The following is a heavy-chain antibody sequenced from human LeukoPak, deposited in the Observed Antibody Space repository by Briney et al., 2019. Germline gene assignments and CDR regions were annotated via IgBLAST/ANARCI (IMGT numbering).Heavy chain of an antibody. D-gene: IGHD4-17*01. J-gene: IGHJ3*02. CDR1: GYTFTKSY. CDR3: ARPAVTGDAFDI. Sequence: SVKVSCKASGYTFTKSYIHWVRQAPGQGLEWMGGIIPIFGTANYAQKFQGRVTITADKSTSTAYMELSSLRSEDTAVYYCARPAVTGDAFDIWGQGTMVTVSS. V-gene: IGHV1-69*06. CDR2: IIPIFGTA.